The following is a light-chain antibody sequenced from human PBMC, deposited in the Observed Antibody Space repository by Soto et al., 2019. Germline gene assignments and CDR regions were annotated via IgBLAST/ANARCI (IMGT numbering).Light chain of an antibody. CDR3: YSYAGNYIFV. CDR2: DVN. Sequence: QSALTQPRSVSGSPGQSVTISCTGTSSDVGGYNYVAWYQQHPGEVPKLILFDVNKRPSGVPDRFSGSNSGNTASQTISGLQPEDEAEYHCYSYAGNYIFVFGTGTKLTVL. J-gene: IGLJ1*01. CDR1: SSDVGGYNY. V-gene: IGLV2-11*01.